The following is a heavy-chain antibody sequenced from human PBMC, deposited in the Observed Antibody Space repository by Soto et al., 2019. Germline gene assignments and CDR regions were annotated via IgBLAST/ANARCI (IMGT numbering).Heavy chain of an antibody. CDR2: IIPAIGTA. CDR3: ARALILTAIPNWYFDL. Sequence: QVQLVQSGAEVKKPGSSVRVSCKASGGSFNNYAISWVRQAPGQGLEWMGGIIPAIGTAQYAQKFQGRATITADKFTSTVYMELISLTSEDTAFYFCARALILTAIPNWYFDLWGRGTLVTVSS. CDR1: GGSFNNYA. J-gene: IGHJ2*01. D-gene: IGHD2-21*02. V-gene: IGHV1-69*06.